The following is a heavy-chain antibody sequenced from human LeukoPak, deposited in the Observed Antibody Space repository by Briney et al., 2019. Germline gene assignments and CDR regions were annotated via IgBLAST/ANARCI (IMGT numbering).Heavy chain of an antibody. CDR1: GGSVSSYY. Sequence: SETLSLTCTVSGGSVSSYYWSWIRQPPGKGLEWIGYIYYSGSTKYIPSLKSRVTISVDTSKNQFSLKLSSVTAAATAVYYCARSPYYYGSGDYFDSWGQGTLVTVSS. D-gene: IGHD3-10*01. CDR3: ARSPYYYGSGDYFDS. CDR2: IYYSGST. V-gene: IGHV4-59*02. J-gene: IGHJ4*02.